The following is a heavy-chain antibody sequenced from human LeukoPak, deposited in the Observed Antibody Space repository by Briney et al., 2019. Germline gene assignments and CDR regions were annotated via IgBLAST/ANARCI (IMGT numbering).Heavy chain of an antibody. CDR2: IYYSGSST. V-gene: IGHV4-59*01. CDR1: GGSMSGFF. D-gene: IGHD3-10*01. CDR3: ARTSRHFYGSGTNLTPWPAGMDV. Sequence: PSETLSLTCTVSGGSMSGFFWTWIRQPPGRELEWIGSIYYSGSSTKYNPSFKSRVTISVDTSKSQFSLNLNSATAADTAVYYCARTSRHFYGSGTNLTPWPAGMDVWGQGTTVTVSS. J-gene: IGHJ6*02.